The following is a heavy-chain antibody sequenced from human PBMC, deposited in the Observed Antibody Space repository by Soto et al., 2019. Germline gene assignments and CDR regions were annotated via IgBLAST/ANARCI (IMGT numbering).Heavy chain of an antibody. CDR3: ARAWGDYDAFDI. Sequence: ASVKVSCKASGYTLIMYYIHWMRQAPGQGLEWMGLINPSGGSTTYAQKFQGRVTMTRDTSTSTVYMELSSLRSEDTAVYYCARAWGDYDAFDIWGQGTMVTVSS. CDR2: INPSGGST. V-gene: IGHV1-46*01. J-gene: IGHJ3*02. CDR1: GYTLIMYY. D-gene: IGHD4-17*01.